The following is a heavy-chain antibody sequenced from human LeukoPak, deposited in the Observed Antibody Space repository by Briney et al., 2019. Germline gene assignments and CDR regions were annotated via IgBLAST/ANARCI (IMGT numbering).Heavy chain of an antibody. J-gene: IGHJ4*02. V-gene: IGHV1-8*03. Sequence: ASVKVSCKASGYTFISYDINWVRQATGQGLEWMGWMNPNSGNTGYAQKFQGRVTITRNTSISTAYMELSSLRSEDTAVYYCARSSHCSGGSCYFVDYWGQGTLVTVSS. CDR3: ARSSHCSGGSCYFVDY. D-gene: IGHD2-15*01. CDR1: GYTFISYD. CDR2: MNPNSGNT.